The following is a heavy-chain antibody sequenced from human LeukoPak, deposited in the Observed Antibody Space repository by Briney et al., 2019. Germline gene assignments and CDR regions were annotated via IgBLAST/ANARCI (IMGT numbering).Heavy chain of an antibody. Sequence: GESLKISCKGSGYSFTSYWIGWVRQMPGKGLEWMGIIYPGDSDTRYSPSFQGQVTISADKSISTAYLQWSSLKASDTAMYYCARQTVRGYYYYYYGMDVWGQGTTVTVSS. CDR2: IYPGDSDT. CDR3: ARQTVRGYYYYYYGMDV. J-gene: IGHJ6*02. CDR1: GYSFTSYW. V-gene: IGHV5-51*01. D-gene: IGHD3-10*01.